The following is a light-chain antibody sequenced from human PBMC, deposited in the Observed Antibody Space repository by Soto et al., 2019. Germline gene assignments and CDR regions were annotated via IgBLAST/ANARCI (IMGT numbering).Light chain of an antibody. Sequence: EIVLTQSPDTLSLSPGERATLSCRASQSVISYLAWFQQKPCQTPRLLIYDASKRATGIPARFSGSGSGADFTLTISSLETEDFAVYYCQQRTNWPPTLTFGQGTKVEIK. CDR2: DAS. CDR1: QSVISY. CDR3: QQRTNWPPTLT. V-gene: IGKV3-11*01. J-gene: IGKJ1*01.